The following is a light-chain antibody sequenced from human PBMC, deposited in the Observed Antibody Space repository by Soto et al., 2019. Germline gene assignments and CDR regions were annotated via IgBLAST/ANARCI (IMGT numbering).Light chain of an antibody. J-gene: IGKJ5*01. CDR2: GAS. CDR1: QSVSSSY. CDR3: QQYDNSPIT. Sequence: EIVLTQSPGTLSFSPRERANLSCRASQSVSSSYLAWYRQKPGQAPRLLIYGASSRATGIPDRFSGSGSGTDFTLTISRLEPEDFAVYYCQQYDNSPITFGQGTRLEIK. V-gene: IGKV3-20*01.